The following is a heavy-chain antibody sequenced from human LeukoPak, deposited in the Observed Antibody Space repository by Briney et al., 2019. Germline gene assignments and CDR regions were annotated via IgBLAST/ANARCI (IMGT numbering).Heavy chain of an antibody. Sequence: GASVKVSCKASGYTFSDSYMHWVRQAPGQGLEWMGWISANNGDTNYTQKLQGRVTMTTDTSTSTAYMELRSLRSDDTAVYYCARAPRYSAPDYWGQGILVTVSS. CDR3: ARAPRYSAPDY. D-gene: IGHD1-26*01. CDR2: ISANNGDT. CDR1: GYTFSDSY. J-gene: IGHJ4*02. V-gene: IGHV1-18*04.